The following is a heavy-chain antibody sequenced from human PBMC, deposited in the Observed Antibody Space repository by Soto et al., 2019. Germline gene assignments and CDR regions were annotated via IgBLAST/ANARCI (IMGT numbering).Heavy chain of an antibody. CDR3: ARMEHNYYYYSLDV. D-gene: IGHD1-1*01. V-gene: IGHV3-7*01. CDR1: GFTFSSYW. CDR2: IKQDGSEK. Sequence: GGSLRLSCAASGFTFSSYWMNWVRQAPGKGLEWVANIKQDGSEKYYVDSVQGRFNISRDNAKNSLYLQMNSLRVEDTAVFFCARMEHNYYYYSLDVWGQGTTVTVSS. J-gene: IGHJ6*02.